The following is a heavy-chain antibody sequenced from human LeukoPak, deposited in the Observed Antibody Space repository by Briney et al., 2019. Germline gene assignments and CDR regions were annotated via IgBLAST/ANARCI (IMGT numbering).Heavy chain of an antibody. V-gene: IGHV1-2*02. CDR2: LNPNGGGT. CDR1: GYTFIACY. D-gene: IGHD2-8*01. J-gene: IGHJ4*02. CDR3: ARWGINGVPFDS. Sequence: ASVKVSCKASGYTFIACYMHWVRQAPGQGLEWMGWLNPNGGGTTYAQNFQGRVTMTRDTSISTAYMELSSLRSDDTAVYYCARWGINGVPFDSWGQGTLVTVSS.